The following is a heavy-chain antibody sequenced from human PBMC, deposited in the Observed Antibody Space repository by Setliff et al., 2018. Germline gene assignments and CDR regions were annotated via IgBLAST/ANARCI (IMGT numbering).Heavy chain of an antibody. Sequence: ASVKVSCKPSGHTFVTYYIQWVRQLPGQGLEWLGIFNPSDGRAKYAQKFQGRVTMTMDTSAKTMYMELNNLTFEDTAIYYCALGVLNYFDYWGQGALVTVSS. J-gene: IGHJ4*02. CDR3: ALGVLNYFDY. CDR2: FNPSDGRA. V-gene: IGHV1-46*01. D-gene: IGHD6-13*01. CDR1: GHTFVTYY.